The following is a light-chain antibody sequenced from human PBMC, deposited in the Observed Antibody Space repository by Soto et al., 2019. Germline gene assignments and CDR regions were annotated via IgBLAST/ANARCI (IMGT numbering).Light chain of an antibody. V-gene: IGKV3-15*01. CDR3: QQYNNWPQT. CDR2: GAS. Sequence: EIVMTQSPATLSVSPGERATLSCRASQSVSSNLAWYQQKPGQAPRLLIYGASTRANGIPARFSGSGSGTEFTLTISSLQSEDCAVYYCQQYNNWPQTFGQGTKVEIK. CDR1: QSVSSN. J-gene: IGKJ1*01.